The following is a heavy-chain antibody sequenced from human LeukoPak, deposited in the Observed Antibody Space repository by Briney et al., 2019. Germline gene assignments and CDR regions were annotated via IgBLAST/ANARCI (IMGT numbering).Heavy chain of an antibody. CDR2: IYHSGST. D-gene: IGHD3-10*01. CDR3: ARDSLTYYYGSGSYFDFDY. CDR1: GGSISSGYY. J-gene: IGHJ4*02. V-gene: IGHV4-38-2*02. Sequence: ASQTLSLTCTVSGGSISSGYYWGWIRRPPGKGLEWIGSIYHSGSTYYNPFLKSRVTISVDTSKNQFSLKLSSVTAADTAVYYCARDSLTYYYGSGSYFDFDYWGQGTLVTVSS.